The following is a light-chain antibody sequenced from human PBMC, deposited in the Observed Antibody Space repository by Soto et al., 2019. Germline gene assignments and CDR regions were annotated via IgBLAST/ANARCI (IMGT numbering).Light chain of an antibody. CDR2: ITS. CDR1: SGSVSTLYY. Sequence: QAVVTQEPSFSVSPGGTVTLTCGLSSGSVSTLYYPTWFQQIPGQAPRTLIYITSTRSSGVPDRFSGSILGTKAALTITGAQADDESDYYCMLYMGGGFNWVFGGGTKLTVL. V-gene: IGLV8-61*01. CDR3: MLYMGGGFNWV. J-gene: IGLJ3*02.